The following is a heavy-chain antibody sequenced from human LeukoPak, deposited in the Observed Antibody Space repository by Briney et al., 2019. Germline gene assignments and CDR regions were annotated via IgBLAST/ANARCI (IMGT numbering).Heavy chain of an antibody. CDR3: ARAAVVASTLPAY. V-gene: IGHV3-7*01. CDR2: INQDGSEE. CDR1: GFTFRTYW. J-gene: IGHJ4*02. Sequence: HPGGSLRLSCAASGFTFRTYWMSWIRQAPGNEPEWVADINQDGSEEYYLQSVQGRFTVSRDNAQNAVFLQMTYLRADDTAVYYCARAAVVASTLPAYWGQGTLVTVSS. D-gene: IGHD2-15*01.